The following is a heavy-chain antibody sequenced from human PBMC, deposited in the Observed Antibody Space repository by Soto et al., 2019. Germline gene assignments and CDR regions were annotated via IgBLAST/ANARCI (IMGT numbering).Heavy chain of an antibody. CDR3: ARGVCAVVSRCDAFAI. Sequence: NPSETLSLTCAVYGGSFSGYYWSWIRQPPGKGLEWIGEINHSGSTNYNPSLKGRVTISVDTSKNQFSLKLSSVTAADTAVYYCARGVCAVVSRCDAFAIWGQGTMVTVSS. V-gene: IGHV4-34*01. D-gene: IGHD2-15*01. J-gene: IGHJ3*02. CDR1: GGSFSGYY. CDR2: INHSGST.